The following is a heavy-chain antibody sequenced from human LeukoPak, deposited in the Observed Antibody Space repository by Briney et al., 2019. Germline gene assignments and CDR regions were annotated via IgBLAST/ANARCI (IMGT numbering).Heavy chain of an antibody. CDR1: GGSFSGYY. Sequence: PSETLSLTCAVYGGSFSGYYWSWIRQPPGKRLEWIGEINHSGSTNYNPSLKSRVTISVDTSKNQFSLKLSSVTAADTAVYYCARGRLSTYLQYFQHWGQGTLVTVSS. CDR2: INHSGST. V-gene: IGHV4-34*01. CDR3: ARGRLSTYLQYFQH. J-gene: IGHJ1*01. D-gene: IGHD4/OR15-4a*01.